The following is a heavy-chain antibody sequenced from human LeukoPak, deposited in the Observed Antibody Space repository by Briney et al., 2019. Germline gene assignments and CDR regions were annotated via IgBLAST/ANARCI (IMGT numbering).Heavy chain of an antibody. J-gene: IGHJ5*02. CDR3: ARDPSPSSGWYGWFDP. CDR2: ISSSGSTI. D-gene: IGHD6-19*01. V-gene: IGHV3-11*01. CDR1: GFTFSDYY. Sequence: GGSLRLSCAASGFTFSDYYMSWIRQAPGKGLEWVSYISSSGSTIYYADSVKGRFTISRDNAKNSLYLQMNSLRAEDTAVYYCARDPSPSSGWYGWFDPWGQGTLVTVSS.